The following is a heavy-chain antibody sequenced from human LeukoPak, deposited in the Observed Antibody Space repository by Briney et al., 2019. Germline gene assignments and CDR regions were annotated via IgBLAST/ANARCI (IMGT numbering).Heavy chain of an antibody. D-gene: IGHD1-26*01. J-gene: IGHJ4*02. V-gene: IGHV4-38-2*01. CDR3: ERHSYSGNYLYHFDY. CDR2: IYHTEST. Sequence: SGTLSLTCAVSGYSISSGYYWGWSRQPPGKGLEWIGRIYHTESTYYNPSFKSRVIISVDTSKNHFSLKLSSVNAADTAVYYCERHSYSGNYLYHFDYWGQGTLVTVS. CDR1: GYSISSGYY.